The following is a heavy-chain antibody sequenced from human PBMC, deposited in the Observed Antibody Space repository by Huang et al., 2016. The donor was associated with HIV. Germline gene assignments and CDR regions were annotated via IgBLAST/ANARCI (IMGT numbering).Heavy chain of an antibody. Sequence: QVQLVQSGAEVKKPGSSVKVSCTASGNTISNYVINWVRQAPGQELEWMGSVIPILGAPLYAQKFQGRVIISADGSTNTAYMDLTSLTFEDTAVYFCARVREMATSYDAFDVWGQGTMVTVSS. CDR3: ARVREMATSYDAFDV. V-gene: IGHV1-69*18. CDR2: VIPILGAP. J-gene: IGHJ3*01. D-gene: IGHD5-12*01. CDR1: GNTISNYV.